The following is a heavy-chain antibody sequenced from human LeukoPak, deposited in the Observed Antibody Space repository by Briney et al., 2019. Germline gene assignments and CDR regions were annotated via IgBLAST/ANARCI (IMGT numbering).Heavy chain of an antibody. V-gene: IGHV4-30-4*01. J-gene: IGHJ5*02. CDR1: GGSISSGDYY. Sequence: ASQTLSLTCTVSGGSISSGDYYWSWIRQPPGKGLEWIGYIYYSGSTYYNSSLKSRVTISVDTSKNQFSLKLSSVTAADTAVYYCVVAAPYNWFDPWGQGTLVTVSS. CDR2: IYYSGST. CDR3: VVAAPYNWFDP. D-gene: IGHD2-15*01.